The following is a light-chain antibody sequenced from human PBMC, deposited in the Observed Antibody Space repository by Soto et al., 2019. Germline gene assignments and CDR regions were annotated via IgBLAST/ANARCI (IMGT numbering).Light chain of an antibody. V-gene: IGKV3-20*01. J-gene: IGKJ1*01. Sequence: EIVLTQSPGTLSLSPGERATLSCRASQSVSSSYLAWYQQKPGQAPRLLIYGASSRATGIPDRFSRSGSGTDFTLTISRLEPEDVAVYYCQQYGSSHRTFGQGTKVEIK. CDR1: QSVSSSY. CDR3: QQYGSSHRT. CDR2: GAS.